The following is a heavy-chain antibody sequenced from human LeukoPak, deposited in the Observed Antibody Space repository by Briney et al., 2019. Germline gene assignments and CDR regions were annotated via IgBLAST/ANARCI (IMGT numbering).Heavy chain of an antibody. CDR1: GFTLSRYA. Sequence: GGSLRLSCAASGFTLSRYAMSWVRQAPGKGLEWVSSIGGSGGTTYYADSVQGRFTISRDNSKNTLYLQMNSLRAEDSAVYYCAKAPWIQLWKAYYYYYMDVWGKGTTVTISS. CDR3: AKAPWIQLWKAYYYYYMDV. CDR2: IGGSGGTT. J-gene: IGHJ6*03. D-gene: IGHD5-18*01. V-gene: IGHV3-23*01.